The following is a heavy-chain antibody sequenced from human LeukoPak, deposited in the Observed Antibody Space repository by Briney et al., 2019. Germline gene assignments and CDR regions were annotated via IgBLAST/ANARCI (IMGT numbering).Heavy chain of an antibody. CDR1: GYTFTSYG. J-gene: IGHJ4*02. CDR3: ARGHKPLTYYDILTGYWAFDY. V-gene: IGHV7-4-1*02. D-gene: IGHD3-9*01. Sequence: GASVKVSCKASGYTFTSYGISWVRQAPGQGLEWMGWINTNTGNPTYAQGFTGRFVFSLDTSVSTAYLQISSLKAEDTAVYYCARGHKPLTYYDILTGYWAFDYWGQGTLVTVSS. CDR2: INTNTGNP.